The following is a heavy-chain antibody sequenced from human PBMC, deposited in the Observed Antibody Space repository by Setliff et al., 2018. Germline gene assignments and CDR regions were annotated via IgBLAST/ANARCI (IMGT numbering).Heavy chain of an antibody. CDR3: AAGGPDF. CDR1: GYTFTDNY. CDR2: VGPEDGET. Sequence: ASVKVSCKVSGYTFTDNYIHWVKQAPGKGLEWVGLVGPEDGETIYAGKFQGRIAMSADTSTATAYMELSSLLIEDTAVYYCAAGGPDFWGQGTLVT. J-gene: IGHJ4*02. V-gene: IGHV1-69-2*01. D-gene: IGHD3-16*01.